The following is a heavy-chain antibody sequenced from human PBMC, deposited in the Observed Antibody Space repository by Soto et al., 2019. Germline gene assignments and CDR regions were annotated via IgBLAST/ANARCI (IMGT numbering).Heavy chain of an antibody. CDR3: AGFYDSAEGSDY. CDR2: IIPIFGTA. Sequence: ASVKVSCKASGGTFSSYAISWVRQAPGQGLEWMGGIIPIFGTANYAQKFQGRVTITADESTSTAYMELSSLRSEDTAVYYCAGFYDSAEGSDYWGQGTLVTVSS. V-gene: IGHV1-69*13. D-gene: IGHD3-22*01. J-gene: IGHJ4*02. CDR1: GGTFSSYA.